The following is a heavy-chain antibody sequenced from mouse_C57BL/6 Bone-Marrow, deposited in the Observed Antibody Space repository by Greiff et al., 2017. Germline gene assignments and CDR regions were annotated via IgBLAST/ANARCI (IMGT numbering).Heavy chain of an antibody. Sequence: DVKLVESGGDLVKPGGSLKLSCAASGFTFSSYGMSWVRQTPDKRLEWVATISSGGSYTYYPDSVKGRFTISRDNAKNTLYLQMSSMKSEDTAMYYCARQGYYSNSYAMDYWGKGTSVTVSS. D-gene: IGHD2-5*01. CDR1: GFTFSSYG. CDR3: ARQGYYSNSYAMDY. CDR2: ISSGGSYT. V-gene: IGHV5-6*02. J-gene: IGHJ4*01.